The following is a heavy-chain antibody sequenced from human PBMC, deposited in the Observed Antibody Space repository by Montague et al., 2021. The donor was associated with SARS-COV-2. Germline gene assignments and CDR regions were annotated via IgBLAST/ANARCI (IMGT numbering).Heavy chain of an antibody. CDR3: ARDDIVLQGVTKGMDV. D-gene: IGHD3-10*01. V-gene: IGHV4-39*07. CDR1: GGSISSSNSY. J-gene: IGHJ6*02. CDR2: MYYSGST. Sequence: SETLSLTCTVSGGSISSSNSYWGWLRQPPGKGLEWIGNMYYSGSTYYNPSLKSRVTISIDTSKNQFSLRLSSVTAADTAVYYCARDDIVLQGVTKGMDVWGQGTTVTVSS.